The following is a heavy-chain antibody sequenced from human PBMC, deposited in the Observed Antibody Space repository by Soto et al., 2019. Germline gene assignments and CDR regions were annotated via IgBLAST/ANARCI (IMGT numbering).Heavy chain of an antibody. CDR3: ARVRDGYNYVFDY. CDR1: GGSVSSGSYY. Sequence: SETLSLTCTVSGGSVSSGSYYWSWIRQPPGKGLEWIGYIYYSGSTNYNPSLKSRVTISVDTSKNQFSLKLSSVTAADTAVYYCARVRDGYNYVFDYWGQGTLVTVSS. D-gene: IGHD5-12*01. CDR2: IYYSGST. J-gene: IGHJ4*02. V-gene: IGHV4-61*01.